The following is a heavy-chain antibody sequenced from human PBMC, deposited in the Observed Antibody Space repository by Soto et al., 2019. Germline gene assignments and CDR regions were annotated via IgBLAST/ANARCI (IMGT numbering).Heavy chain of an antibody. J-gene: IGHJ6*02. CDR3: ARGSTVTTGWYYYYGLDV. V-gene: IGHV1-69*12. CDR2: IIPIFGTA. CDR1: GGTFSSYA. D-gene: IGHD4-4*01. Sequence: QVQLVQSGAAVKKPGSSVKVSCKASGGTFSSYAITWVRQAPGQGLEWMGGIIPIFGTANYAQKLQGRVTITADESTNTAYMELSSLRSEDTAVCYCARGSTVTTGWYYYYGLDVWGQGTTVTVSS.